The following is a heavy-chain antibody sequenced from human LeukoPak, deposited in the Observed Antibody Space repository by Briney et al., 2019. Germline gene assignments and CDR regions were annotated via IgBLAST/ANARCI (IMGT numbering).Heavy chain of an antibody. J-gene: IGHJ4*02. CDR1: GFTFSSYG. D-gene: IGHD4-23*01. CDR3: GSTSYGGNSGIDY. CDR2: ISYDGSNK. Sequence: PGGSLRLSCAASGFTFSSYGMHWVRQAPGKGLEWEAVISYDGSNKYYADSVKGRFTISRDNSKNTLYLQMNSLRAEDMAVYYCGSTSYGGNSGIDYWGQGTLVTVSS. V-gene: IGHV3-30*03.